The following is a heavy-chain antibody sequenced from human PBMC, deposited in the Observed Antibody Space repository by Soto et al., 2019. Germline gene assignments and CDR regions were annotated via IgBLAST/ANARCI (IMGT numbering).Heavy chain of an antibody. V-gene: IGHV2-70*13. CDR1: GFSLDTAEMC. CDR2: IDWDDDK. D-gene: IGHD1-26*01. CDR3: ARSLGHFIVGRNHIDQ. Sequence: SGPTLVNPTQTLTLTCTFSGFSLDTAEMCVTWIRQPPGQALEWLALIDWDDDKYYNTSLKTRLAISKDTSKNQVVLTMTNMDPVDTAMYYCARSLGHFIVGRNHIDQWGQGTLVTVSS. J-gene: IGHJ4*02.